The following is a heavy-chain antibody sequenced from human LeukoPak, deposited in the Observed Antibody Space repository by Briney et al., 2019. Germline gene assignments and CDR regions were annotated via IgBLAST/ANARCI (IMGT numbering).Heavy chain of an antibody. D-gene: IGHD3-10*01. CDR2: FSASGERT. J-gene: IGHJ4*02. CDR3: AKRKYYESGPFDF. CDR1: GFMFSEYA. Sequence: GGSLRLSCAASGFMFSEYAMSWVRQAPGKGLEWVSLFSASGERTYYADSVKGRFTISRNNSRNTLFLQMNSLRAEGTAIYYCAKRKYYESGPFDFWGQGTLVTVSS. V-gene: IGHV3-23*01.